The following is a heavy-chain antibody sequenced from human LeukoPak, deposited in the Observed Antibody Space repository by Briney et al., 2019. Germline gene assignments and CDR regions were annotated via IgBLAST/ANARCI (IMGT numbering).Heavy chain of an antibody. J-gene: IGHJ4*02. CDR2: ISSDGSNQ. D-gene: IGHD4-17*01. CDR1: GFIFSSYS. V-gene: IGHV3-30*18. CDR3: AKDYSGYGDLLFDY. Sequence: PGGSLRLSCADSGFIFSSYSMHWVRQAPGKGLEWVAAISSDGSNQYYAGSVKGRFTISRDDSKNTLYLQMNSLRAEDTAVYYCAKDYSGYGDLLFDYWGQGTLVTVSS.